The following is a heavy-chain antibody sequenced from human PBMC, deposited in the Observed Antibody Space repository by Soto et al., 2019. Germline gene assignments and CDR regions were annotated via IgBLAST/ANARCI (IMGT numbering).Heavy chain of an antibody. Sequence: QVQLQESGPGLVKPSQTLSLTCTVSGGSISSNSYYWSWIRQHPGKGLEWIGYIYYSGSTYYNPSLKSQATMPVDTSKHQFSLKLSSVTAADTAVYYRARMRRVAMARISPLGCYYYGMDVWGQGTTVTVSS. V-gene: IGHV4-31*01. D-gene: IGHD2-15*01. CDR3: ARMRRVAMARISPLGCYYYGMDV. J-gene: IGHJ6*02. CDR1: GGSISSNSYY. CDR2: IYYSGST.